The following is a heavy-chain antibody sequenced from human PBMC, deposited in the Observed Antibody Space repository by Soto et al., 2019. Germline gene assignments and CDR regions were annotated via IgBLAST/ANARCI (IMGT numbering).Heavy chain of an antibody. CDR1: GGSISGYY. CDR3: ARDPTYYDFWSGYRGYYYYGMDV. V-gene: IGHV4-4*07. J-gene: IGHJ6*02. CDR2: IYSDGTT. D-gene: IGHD3-3*01. Sequence: SETLSLTCTVSGGSISGYYWSWVRQPAGKGLEWVGRIYSDGTTNYSPSLKSRVTMSLDTSKDQFSLHLNSVTAADTAVYYCARDPTYYDFWSGYRGYYYYGMDVWGQGTTVTVSS.